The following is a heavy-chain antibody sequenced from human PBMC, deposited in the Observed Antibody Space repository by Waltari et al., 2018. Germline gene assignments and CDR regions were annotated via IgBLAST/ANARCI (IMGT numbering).Heavy chain of an antibody. V-gene: IGHV4-34*01. Sequence: QVQLQQWGAGLLKPSETLSLTCAVYGGSFSGYYWSWIRQPPGKGLEWIGEINHSGSTNYNPSLKSRVTISVDTSKNQFSLKLSSVTAADTAVYYCARGPGIAAAGSPFDYWGQGTLVTVSS. J-gene: IGHJ4*02. D-gene: IGHD6-13*01. CDR3: ARGPGIAAAGSPFDY. CDR2: INHSGST. CDR1: GGSFSGYY.